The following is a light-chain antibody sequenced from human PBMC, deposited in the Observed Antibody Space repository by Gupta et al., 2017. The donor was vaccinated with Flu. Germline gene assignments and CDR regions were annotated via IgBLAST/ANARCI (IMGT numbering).Light chain of an antibody. V-gene: IGLV3-19*01. J-gene: IGLJ3*02. Sequence: SSELTQDPAVFVALGQSVRTTCQGDSLRSYYASWYQQKPGQAPVLVIYGKNNRPSGIPDRFSGSSSGNTASLTITGAQAEDEADYYCNSRDSSGNHWVFGGGTKLTVL. CDR3: NSRDSSGNHWV. CDR2: GKN. CDR1: SLRSYY.